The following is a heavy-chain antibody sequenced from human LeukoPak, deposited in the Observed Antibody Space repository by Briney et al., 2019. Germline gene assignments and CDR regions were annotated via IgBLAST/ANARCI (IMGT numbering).Heavy chain of an antibody. CDR1: GFTFSSYG. V-gene: IGHV3-33*01. D-gene: IGHD3-22*01. CDR3: ARDHDSSGPIDEEAFDI. Sequence: GRSLRLSCAASGFTFSSYGMHWVRQAPGKGLEWVAVIWYDGSNKYYADSVKGRFTISRDNSKNTLYLQMNSLRAEDTAVYYCARDHDSSGPIDEEAFDIWGQGTMVTVSS. J-gene: IGHJ3*02. CDR2: IWYDGSNK.